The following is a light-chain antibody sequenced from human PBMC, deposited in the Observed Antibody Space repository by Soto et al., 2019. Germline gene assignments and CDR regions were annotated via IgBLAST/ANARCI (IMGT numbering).Light chain of an antibody. V-gene: IGKV1-5*01. CDR3: QQLNSYPRSIT. CDR1: QSISSW. CDR2: DAS. Sequence: DIQMTQSPSTLSASVGDRVTITCRASQSISSWLAWYQQKPGKAPNLLIYDASSLESGVPSRFSGSGSGTEFTLTISSLQPEDFATYYCQQLNSYPRSITFGQGTRLEIK. J-gene: IGKJ5*01.